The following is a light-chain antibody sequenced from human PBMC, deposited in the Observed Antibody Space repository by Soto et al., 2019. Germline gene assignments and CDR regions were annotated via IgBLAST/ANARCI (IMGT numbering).Light chain of an antibody. CDR2: DVS. CDR3: QQRSDLPWT. V-gene: IGKV3-11*01. CDR1: ESVTTY. J-gene: IGKJ1*01. Sequence: PGEIGTLSCMSSESVTTYLAWYQQKPGQAPSLLVYDVSNRATGIPARFSGGGSGTDFTLIISNLEPEDVAVYYCQQRSDLPWTFGQGTKVDI.